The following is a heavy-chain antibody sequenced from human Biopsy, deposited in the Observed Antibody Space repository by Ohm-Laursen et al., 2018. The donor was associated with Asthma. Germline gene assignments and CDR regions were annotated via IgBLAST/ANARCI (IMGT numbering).Heavy chain of an antibody. V-gene: IGHV5-51*01. CDR3: ARFIDGTFFVDY. CDR1: GCTFSDSW. D-gene: IGHD1-7*01. J-gene: IGHJ4*02. CDR2: IFAANSET. Sequence: ESLKISCKASGCTFSDSWIGWVRQMSGKGLEWMGIIFAANSETKYSPSFQGQVTISVDMSISTAFLQWSSLKASDTAMYYCARFIDGTFFVDYWGQGTLVTVSS.